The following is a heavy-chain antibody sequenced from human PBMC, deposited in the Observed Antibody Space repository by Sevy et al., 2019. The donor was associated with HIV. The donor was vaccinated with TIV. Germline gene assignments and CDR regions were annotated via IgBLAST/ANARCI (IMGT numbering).Heavy chain of an antibody. Sequence: GGSVRLSCAASGFIVSSNYMSWVRQAPGKGLEWVSVIYSGGSTYYADSVKGRFTISRDNSKNTLYLQMNSLRAEDTAVYYCARDRNTAMVIGMDVWGQGTTVTVSS. J-gene: IGHJ6*02. CDR2: IYSGGST. CDR1: GFIVSSNY. CDR3: ARDRNTAMVIGMDV. V-gene: IGHV3-53*01. D-gene: IGHD5-18*01.